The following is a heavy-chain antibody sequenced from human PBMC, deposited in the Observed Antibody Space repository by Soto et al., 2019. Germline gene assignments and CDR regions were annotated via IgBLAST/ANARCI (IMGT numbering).Heavy chain of an antibody. CDR2: ISAHNGNT. V-gene: IGHV1-18*01. CDR1: GYAFTTYG. Sequence: QVHLVQSGAEVKKPGASVKVSCQASGYAFTTYGITWVRQAPGQGLEWMGWISAHNGNTNYAQKLQGRVTVTRDTSTSTDYMELRSLRSDDTAVYYCARWRYGDYWGQGALVTVSS. CDR3: ARWRYGDY. J-gene: IGHJ4*02. D-gene: IGHD1-1*01.